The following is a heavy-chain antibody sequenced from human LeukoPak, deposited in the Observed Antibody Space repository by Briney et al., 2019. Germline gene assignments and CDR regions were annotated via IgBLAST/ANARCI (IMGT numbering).Heavy chain of an antibody. CDR3: ARAPRDRARNFSLFSY. D-gene: IGHD3-3*02. Sequence: KPSETLSLTCTVSGGSISSSSYYWGWIRQPPGKGLEWIGSIYYSGSTYYNPSLKSRVTISVDTSKNQFSLKLSSVTAADTAVYYCARAPRDRARNFSLFSYWGQGTLVTVSS. CDR1: GGSISSSSYY. V-gene: IGHV4-39*07. CDR2: IYYSGST. J-gene: IGHJ4*02.